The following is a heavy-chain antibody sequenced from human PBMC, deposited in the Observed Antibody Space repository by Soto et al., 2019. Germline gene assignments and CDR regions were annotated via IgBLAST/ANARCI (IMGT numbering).Heavy chain of an antibody. D-gene: IGHD2-2*01. CDR1: GFTFSSNA. CDR2: ISDNGGDT. V-gene: IGHV3-23*01. CDR3: AKGGRYCSGTTCYAGR. J-gene: IGHJ4*02. Sequence: EVQLLESGGGLVQPGGSLRLSCAASGFTFSSNAMNWVRQAPGKGLEWVSTISDNGGDTYYADSMKGRFTISRDNSKNTLDLQMNSLRAEDTAVYYCAKGGRYCSGTTCYAGRWGQGTLVTVSS.